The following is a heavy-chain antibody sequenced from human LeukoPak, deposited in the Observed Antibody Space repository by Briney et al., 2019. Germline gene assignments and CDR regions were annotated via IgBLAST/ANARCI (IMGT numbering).Heavy chain of an antibody. CDR3: ARGFATGYSSSWWWSHFDY. J-gene: IGHJ4*02. CDR1: GGTFSSYA. V-gene: IGHV1-69*04. Sequence: SVKVSCKASGGTFSSYAIGWVRQAPGQGLEWMGRIIPILGIANYAQKFQGRVTITADKSTSTAYMELSSLRSEDTAVYYCARGFATGYSSSWWWSHFDYWGQGTLVTVSS. D-gene: IGHD6-13*01. CDR2: IIPILGIA.